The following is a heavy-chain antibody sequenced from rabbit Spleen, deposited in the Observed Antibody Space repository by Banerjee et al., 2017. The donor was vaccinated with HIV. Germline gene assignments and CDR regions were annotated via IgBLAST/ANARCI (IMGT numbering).Heavy chain of an antibody. D-gene: IGHD1-1*01. J-gene: IGHJ6*01. CDR3: ARDTSSSFSSYGMDL. Sequence: QSLEESGGDLVKPGASLTLTCTASGVSFSSSYYMCWVRQAPGKRPEWIACIYPDSGGSTYYASWAKGRFTISKTSSTTVTLQMTRLTAADTATYFCARDTSSSFSSYGMDLWGPGTLVTVS. CDR1: GVSFSSSYY. V-gene: IGHV1S40*01. CDR2: IYPDSGGST.